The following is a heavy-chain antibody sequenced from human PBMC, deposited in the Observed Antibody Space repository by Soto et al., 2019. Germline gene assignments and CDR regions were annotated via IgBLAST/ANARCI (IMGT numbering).Heavy chain of an antibody. J-gene: IGHJ6*02. Sequence: QVQLVQSGAEVKKPGSSVKVSCTASGGTFISSAISWVRQAPVQGLEWMVGIIPIFGTANYAQKFQGRGTITAEESTNTAYMELSSMRSEDTAVYYCARDQGGAPRDYYYYGMDVLGQGTTVTVSS. CDR2: IIPIFGTA. CDR1: GGTFISSA. D-gene: IGHD1-26*01. V-gene: IGHV1-69*01. CDR3: ARDQGGAPRDYYYYGMDV.